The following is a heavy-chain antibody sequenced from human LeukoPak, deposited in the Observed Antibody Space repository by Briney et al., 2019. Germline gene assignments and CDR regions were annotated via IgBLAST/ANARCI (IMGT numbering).Heavy chain of an antibody. CDR3: ASSGRGYDFWSGYLSYYYYYYMDV. CDR1: GFTVSSNY. D-gene: IGHD3-3*01. CDR2: IYSGGST. Sequence: GGSLRLSCAASGFTVSSNYMSWVRQAPGKGPEWVSVIYSGGSTYYADSVKGRFTISRDNSKNTLYLQMNSLRAEDTAVYYCASSGRGYDFWSGYLSYYYYYYMDVWGKGTTVTVSS. V-gene: IGHV3-53*01. J-gene: IGHJ6*03.